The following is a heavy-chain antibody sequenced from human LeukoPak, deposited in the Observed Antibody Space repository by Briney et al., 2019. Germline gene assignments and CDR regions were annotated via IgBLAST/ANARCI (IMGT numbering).Heavy chain of an antibody. CDR2: IYYSGST. V-gene: IGHV4-59*01. CDR3: ARGRVVYAYAFDI. Sequence: PSETLSLTCTVSGGSISSYYWSWIRQPPGKGLEWIGYIYYSGSTNYNPSLKRRVTISVDTSKNQFSLNLSSVTAADTAVYYCARGRVVYAYAFDIWGQGTMVTVSS. D-gene: IGHD2-8*02. J-gene: IGHJ3*02. CDR1: GGSISSYY.